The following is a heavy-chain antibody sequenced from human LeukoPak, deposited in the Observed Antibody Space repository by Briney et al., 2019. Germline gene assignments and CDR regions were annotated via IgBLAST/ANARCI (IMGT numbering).Heavy chain of an antibody. CDR2: INGDGSTT. CDR1: GFSFRSCW. V-gene: IGHV3-74*01. J-gene: IGHJ3*01. CDR3: GCLVGGYYPPVEAFDV. D-gene: IGHD3-3*01. Sequence: GGSLRLSCAASGFSFRSCWMHWVRQAPGKELVWVSRINGDGSTTNYADSVRGRFTISRDNAENTLYLQMNSLRADDSAVYFCGCLVGGYYPPVEAFDVWGQGTMVTVSS.